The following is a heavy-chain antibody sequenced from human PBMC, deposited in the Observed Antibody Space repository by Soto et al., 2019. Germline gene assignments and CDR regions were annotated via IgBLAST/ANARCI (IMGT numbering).Heavy chain of an antibody. J-gene: IGHJ4*02. CDR1: GFTFSSYA. D-gene: IGHD2-15*01. Sequence: HPGGSLRLSCAASGFTFSSYAMSWVRQTPGKGLEWVSAISGSGGSTYYADSVKGRFTISRDNSKNTLYLQMNSLRAEDTAVYYCAKVGYCSGGSCYHMIDYWGQGTLVTVSS. V-gene: IGHV3-23*01. CDR3: AKVGYCSGGSCYHMIDY. CDR2: ISGSGGST.